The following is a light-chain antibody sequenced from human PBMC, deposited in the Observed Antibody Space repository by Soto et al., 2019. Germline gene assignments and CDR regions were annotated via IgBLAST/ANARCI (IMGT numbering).Light chain of an antibody. J-gene: IGLJ2*01. V-gene: IGLV3-1*01. CDR2: QDS. CDR1: KLGDKY. CDR3: QAWDSSTAI. Sequence: SYELTQPPSVSVSPGQTPSITCSGDKLGDKYACWYQQKPGQSPVLVIYQDSKRPSGIPERFSGSNSGNTATLTISGTQAMDEADYYCQAWDSSTAIFGGGTKVTVL.